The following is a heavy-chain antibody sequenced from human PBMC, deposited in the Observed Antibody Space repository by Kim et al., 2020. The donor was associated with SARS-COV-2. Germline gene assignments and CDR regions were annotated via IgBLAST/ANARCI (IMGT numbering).Heavy chain of an antibody. CDR3: AGRWGMGAAFDI. CDR2: ISYDGSNK. D-gene: IGHD3-16*01. Sequence: GGSLRLSCAASGFTFSSYAMHWVRQAPGKGLEWVAVISYDGSNKYYADSVKGRFTISRDNSKNTLYLQMNSLRAEDTAVYYCAGRWGMGAAFDIWGQGT. V-gene: IGHV3-30*04. CDR1: GFTFSSYA. J-gene: IGHJ3*02.